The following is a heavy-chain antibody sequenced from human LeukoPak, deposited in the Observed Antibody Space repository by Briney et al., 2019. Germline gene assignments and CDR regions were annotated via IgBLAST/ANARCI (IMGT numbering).Heavy chain of an antibody. J-gene: IGHJ6*03. CDR3: ARALGLVPPFRYYYYMDV. CDR2: INPSGGST. D-gene: IGHD6-19*01. CDR1: GYTFTSYY. V-gene: IGHV1-46*01. Sequence: ASVKVSCKASGYTFTSYYMHWVRQAPGQGLEWMGIINPSGGSTSYAQKSQGRVTMTRDMSTSTVYMELSSLRSEDTAVYYCARALGLVPPFRYYYYMDVWGKGTTVTVSS.